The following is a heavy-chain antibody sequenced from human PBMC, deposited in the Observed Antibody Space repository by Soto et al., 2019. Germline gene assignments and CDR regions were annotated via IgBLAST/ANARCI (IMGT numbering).Heavy chain of an antibody. Sequence: EVQLVESGGGLVQPGGSLRLSCAASGFTFSSYWMHWVRQAPGKGLVWVSRINSDGSSTSYADSVKGRFTISRDNAKNTLYLQMNSLRAEDTAVYYCARVSGSGWYSVGVDYWGQGTLVTVSS. D-gene: IGHD6-19*01. CDR2: INSDGSST. CDR1: GFTFSSYW. CDR3: ARVSGSGWYSVGVDY. J-gene: IGHJ4*02. V-gene: IGHV3-74*01.